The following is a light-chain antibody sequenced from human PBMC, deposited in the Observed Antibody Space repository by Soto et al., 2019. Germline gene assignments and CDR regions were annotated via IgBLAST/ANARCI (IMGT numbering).Light chain of an antibody. V-gene: IGLV2-11*01. CDR2: AVN. CDR3: CSYAGSYTWV. CDR1: SSDVGDYNY. Sequence: QSALTQPRLVSGSPGQSVTISCTGTSSDVGDYNYVSWYQQHPGKAPKLLIYAVNMRPSGVPDRFSGSKSGNTASLTISGLQAEEEADYSCCSYAGSYTWVFGGGTKLTVL. J-gene: IGLJ3*02.